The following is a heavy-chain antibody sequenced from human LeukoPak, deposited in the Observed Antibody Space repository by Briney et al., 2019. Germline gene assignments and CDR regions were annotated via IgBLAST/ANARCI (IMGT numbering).Heavy chain of an antibody. J-gene: IGHJ4*02. CDR1: GYTFTNYY. CDR3: ARYNGDLTGGFDY. CDR2: TNPAGGST. D-gene: IGHD4-17*01. Sequence: GASVKVSWKASGYTFTNYYIHWVRQAPGQGLEWMGITNPAGGSTGYAQKFQGRVTMTRDTSTSTVYMELSSLRSEDTAVYYCARYNGDLTGGFDYWGQGTLVTVSS. V-gene: IGHV1-46*01.